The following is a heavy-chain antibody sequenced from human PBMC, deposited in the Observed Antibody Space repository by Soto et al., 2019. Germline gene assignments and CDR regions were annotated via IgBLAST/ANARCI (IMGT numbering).Heavy chain of an antibody. CDR3: ATMGEAVAGQFDY. CDR2: FDPEDGET. J-gene: IGHJ4*02. V-gene: IGHV1-24*01. CDR1: GYTLTELS. D-gene: IGHD6-19*01. Sequence: ASVKVSCKVSGYTLTELSMLWVRQAPRKGLEWMGGFDPEDGETIYAQKFQGRVTMTEDTSTDTAYMELSSLRSEDTAVYYCATMGEAVAGQFDYWGQGTLVTAPQ.